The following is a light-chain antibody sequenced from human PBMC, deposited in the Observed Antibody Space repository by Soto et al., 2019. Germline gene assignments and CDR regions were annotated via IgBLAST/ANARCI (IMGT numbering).Light chain of an antibody. CDR3: TSYTTTSARV. J-gene: IGLJ1*01. CDR2: EVS. CDR1: SSDVGGYNY. V-gene: IGLV2-14*01. Sequence: QSALAQPASVSGSPGQSITVSCTGTSSDVGGYNYVSWYQHHPGRAPKPIIYEVSNRPSGVSNRFSGSKSGNTAFLTISGLQAEDEADYYCTSYTTTSARVFGSGTKVTVL.